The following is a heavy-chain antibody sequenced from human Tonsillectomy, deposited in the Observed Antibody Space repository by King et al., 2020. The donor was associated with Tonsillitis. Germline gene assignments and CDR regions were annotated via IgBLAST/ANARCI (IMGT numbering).Heavy chain of an antibody. J-gene: IGHJ4*02. D-gene: IGHD6-19*01. V-gene: IGHV3-49*04. CDR1: GFTFGDYA. CDR3: TRAQYSSGWYAPYDY. CDR2: IRSKAYGGTT. Sequence: QLVQSGGGLVQPGRSLRLSCTASGFTFGDYAMSWVRQAPGKGLEWVGFIRSKAYGGTTEYAASVKGRFTISRDDSKSIAYLQMNSLKTEDTAVYYCTRAQYSSGWYAPYDYWGQGTLVTVSS.